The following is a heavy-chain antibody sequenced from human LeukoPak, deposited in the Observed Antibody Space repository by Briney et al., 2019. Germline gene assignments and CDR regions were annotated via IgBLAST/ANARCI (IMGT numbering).Heavy chain of an antibody. J-gene: IGHJ4*02. CDR1: GFTFSNYW. Sequence: GGSLRLSCAASGFTFSNYWMNWVRQAPGKGLEWVAIIKQDGSERYYVDSVKGRFTISRDNAKNSLYLQLNSLRAEDTAVYYCARSNGWLIDYWGQGTLVTVSS. CDR2: IKQDGSER. CDR3: ARSNGWLIDY. V-gene: IGHV3-7*01. D-gene: IGHD6-19*01.